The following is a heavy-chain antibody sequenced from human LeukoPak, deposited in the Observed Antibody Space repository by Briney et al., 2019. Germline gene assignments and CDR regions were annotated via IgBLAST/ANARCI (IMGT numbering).Heavy chain of an antibody. V-gene: IGHV4-30-2*01. CDR1: GGSISSGGYY. Sequence: PSETLSLTCTVSGGSISSGGYYWSWIRQPPGKGLEWIGYIYHSGSTYYNPSLKSRVTISVDTSKNQISLKLSSVTAADTAVYYCASIEHQQVVGRWGQGTLVTVSS. D-gene: IGHD6-13*01. CDR3: ASIEHQQVVGR. CDR2: IYHSGST. J-gene: IGHJ4*02.